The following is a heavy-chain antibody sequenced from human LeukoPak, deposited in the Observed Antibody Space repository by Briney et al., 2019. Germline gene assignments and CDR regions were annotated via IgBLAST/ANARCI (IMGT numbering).Heavy chain of an antibody. J-gene: IGHJ3*02. Sequence: SETLSLTCTVSGGSISSYYWSWIRQPPGKGLEWIGYIYYSGSTNYNPSLKSRVTISVDPSKNQFSLKLSSVTAADTAVYYCARRGCSGGSCPRDAFDIWGQGTMVTVSS. V-gene: IGHV4-59*08. D-gene: IGHD2-15*01. CDR2: IYYSGST. CDR3: ARRGCSGGSCPRDAFDI. CDR1: GGSISSYY.